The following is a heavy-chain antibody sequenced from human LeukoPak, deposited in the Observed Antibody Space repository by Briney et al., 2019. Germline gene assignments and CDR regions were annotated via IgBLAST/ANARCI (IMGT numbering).Heavy chain of an antibody. CDR3: ARHPSNCSSTSCYRFFDI. D-gene: IGHD2-2*02. J-gene: IGHJ3*02. CDR1: GGSISSSSYY. V-gene: IGHV4-39*01. Sequence: SETLSLTCTVSGGSISSSSYYWGWIRQPPGKGPEWIGSIYYSGSTYYNPSLKSRVTISVDTSKNQFSLKLSSVTAADTAVYYCARHPSNCSSTSCYRFFDIWGQGTMVTVSS. CDR2: IYYSGST.